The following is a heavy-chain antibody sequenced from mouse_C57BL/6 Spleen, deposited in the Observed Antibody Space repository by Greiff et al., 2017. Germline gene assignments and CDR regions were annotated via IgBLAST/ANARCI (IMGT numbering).Heavy chain of an antibody. CDR2: ISYSGST. D-gene: IGHD2-5*01. J-gene: IGHJ1*03. CDR3: ARESYSNYVRWYFDV. V-gene: IGHV3-1*01. Sequence: EVKLVESGPGMVKPSQSLSLTCTVTGYSITSGYDWHWIRHFPGNKLEWMGYISYSGSTNYNPSLKSRISITHDTSKNHFFLKLNSVTTEDTATYYCARESYSNYVRWYFDVWGTGTTVTVSS. CDR1: GYSITSGYD.